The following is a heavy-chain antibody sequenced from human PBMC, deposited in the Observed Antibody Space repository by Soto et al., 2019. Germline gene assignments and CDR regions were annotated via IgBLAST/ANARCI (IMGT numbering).Heavy chain of an antibody. J-gene: IGHJ4*02. V-gene: IGHV1-3*01. CDR2: INAGNGNT. CDR3: ARVPIVVVPAAPDY. Sequence: ASVKVSXKASGYTFTSYAMHWVRQAPGQRLEWMGWINAGNGNTKYSQKFQGRVTITRDTSASTAYMELSSLRSEDTAVYYCARVPIVVVPAAPDYWGQGTLVTVSS. CDR1: GYTFTSYA. D-gene: IGHD2-2*01.